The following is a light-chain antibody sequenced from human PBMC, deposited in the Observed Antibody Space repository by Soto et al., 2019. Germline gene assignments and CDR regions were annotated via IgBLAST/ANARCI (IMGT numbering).Light chain of an antibody. J-gene: IGKJ1*01. CDR2: GAS. V-gene: IGKV3-15*01. CDR1: QSVSSN. CDR3: QQYDKWPPT. Sequence: EIVMTQSPATLSVSPGERATVSCRASQSVSSNLGWYQQKPGQAPRLLIYGASTRATGIPARFSGSGSGTEFTLTISSLQSEDFAVYYCQQYDKWPPTLGQGTKVDIK.